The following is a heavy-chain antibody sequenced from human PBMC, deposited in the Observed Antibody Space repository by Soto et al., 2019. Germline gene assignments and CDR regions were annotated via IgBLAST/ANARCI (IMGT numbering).Heavy chain of an antibody. CDR2: ISSSRSYT. CDR1: GFTFSDYY. Sequence: QVQLVESGGGLVKPGGSLRLSCAASGFTFSDYYMSWIRQARGKGLEGVSYISSSRSYTNYADSVKGRFTISRDNAKNSLYPQMNSLGAEDTAVYYCARDDNWNYVDYWGQGTLVTVSS. J-gene: IGHJ4*02. D-gene: IGHD1-20*01. CDR3: ARDDNWNYVDY. V-gene: IGHV3-11*06.